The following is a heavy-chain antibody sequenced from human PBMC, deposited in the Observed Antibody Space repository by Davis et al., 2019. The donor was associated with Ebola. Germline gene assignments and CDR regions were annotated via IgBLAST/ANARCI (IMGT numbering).Heavy chain of an antibody. V-gene: IGHV3-30*18. Sequence: PGGSLRLSCAASGFTFSSYAMSWVRQAPGKGLEWIAVISDDASNKYHAVSVRGRFTISRDNSKNTLYLQMNSLRIEDTGIYYCAKNTEYPDYWGQGTLVSVSS. CDR3: AKNTEYPDY. CDR2: ISDDASNK. CDR1: GFTFSSYA. D-gene: IGHD1-14*01. J-gene: IGHJ4*02.